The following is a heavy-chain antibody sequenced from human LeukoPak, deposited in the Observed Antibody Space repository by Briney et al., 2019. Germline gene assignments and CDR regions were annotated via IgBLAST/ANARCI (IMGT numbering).Heavy chain of an antibody. CDR3: AKDSIQYSTGWYFDY. CDR1: GFTFSSYG. Sequence: PGGSLRLSCAASGFTFSSYGMHWVSQAPGRGLEWVAFIRYDGSSTYYLDSVQGRFTISRDNSKNTLYLQMNSLRAEDTAVYYCAKDSIQYSTGWYFDYWGQGTLVTVSS. V-gene: IGHV3-30*02. J-gene: IGHJ4*02. D-gene: IGHD6-19*01. CDR2: IRYDGSST.